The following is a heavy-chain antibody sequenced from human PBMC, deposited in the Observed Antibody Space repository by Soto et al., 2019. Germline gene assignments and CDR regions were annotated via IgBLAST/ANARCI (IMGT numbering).Heavy chain of an antibody. D-gene: IGHD3-22*01. CDR1: GGSFSSFY. CDR2: VYYSGTI. Sequence: SETLSLTCTVSGGSFSSFYWSWIRQPPGKGLEWIGYVYYSGTINNNPSLKGRVSISVDTSKNQFSLKLISVTAADTALYYCATYDSGGKFDFWGQGTLVTVSS. CDR3: ATYDSGGKFDF. V-gene: IGHV4-59*01. J-gene: IGHJ4*02.